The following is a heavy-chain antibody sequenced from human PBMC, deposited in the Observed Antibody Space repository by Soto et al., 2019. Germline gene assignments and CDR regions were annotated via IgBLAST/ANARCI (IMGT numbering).Heavy chain of an antibody. Sequence: SETLSLTCTVSGGSISSGDYDWSWIRQPPGKGLEWIGYIYYSGSSYYNPSLKSRVTISVDTSKNQFSLKLSSVTAADTAVYYCARVQIWVFYGMDVWGQGTTVTVSS. V-gene: IGHV4-30-4*01. CDR2: IYYSGSS. J-gene: IGHJ6*02. CDR3: ARVQIWVFYGMDV. CDR1: GGSISSGDYD. D-gene: IGHD3-16*01.